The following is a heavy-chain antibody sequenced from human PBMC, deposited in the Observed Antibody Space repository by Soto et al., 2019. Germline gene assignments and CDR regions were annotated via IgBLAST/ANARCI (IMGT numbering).Heavy chain of an antibody. J-gene: IGHJ4*02. V-gene: IGHV3-33*01. D-gene: IGHD4-17*01. Sequence: QVQLVESGGGVVQPGRSLRLSCAASGFTFSSYGMHWVRQAPGKGLEWVAVIWYDGSNKYYADSVKGRFTISRDNSKNTLYLQMNSLRAEDTAVYYCARPTYGDYELDYWGQGTLDTVSS. CDR2: IWYDGSNK. CDR1: GFTFSSYG. CDR3: ARPTYGDYELDY.